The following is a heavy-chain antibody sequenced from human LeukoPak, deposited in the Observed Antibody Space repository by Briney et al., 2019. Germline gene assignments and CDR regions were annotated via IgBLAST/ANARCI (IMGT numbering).Heavy chain of an antibody. CDR2: IRSKAYGGTT. Sequence: PGGSLRLSCTASGFIFSNYWMSWVRQAPGKGLEWVGFIRSKAYGGTTEYAASVKGRFTISRDDSKSIAYLQMNSLKTEDTAVYYCSVDYYDSSGTDLFDYWGQGTLVTVSS. D-gene: IGHD3-22*01. V-gene: IGHV3-49*04. CDR1: GFIFSNYW. CDR3: SVDYYDSSGTDLFDY. J-gene: IGHJ4*02.